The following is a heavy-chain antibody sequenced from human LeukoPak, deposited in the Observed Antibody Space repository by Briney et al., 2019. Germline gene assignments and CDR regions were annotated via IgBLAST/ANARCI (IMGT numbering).Heavy chain of an antibody. CDR1: GGSISSSSYY. CDR2: IYYSGST. CDR3: ARLRIVGATSSWYFDL. D-gene: IGHD1-26*01. V-gene: IGHV4-39*01. Sequence: SETLSPTCPVSGGSISSSSYYWGGFPHPPGKGLGWIGGIYYSGSTYYNPSLKSRVTISVDTSKNQFSLKLSSVTAADTAVYYCARLRIVGATSSWYFDLWGRGTLVTVSS. J-gene: IGHJ2*01.